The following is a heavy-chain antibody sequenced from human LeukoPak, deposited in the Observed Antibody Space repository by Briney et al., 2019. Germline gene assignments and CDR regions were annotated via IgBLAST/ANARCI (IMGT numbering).Heavy chain of an antibody. J-gene: IGHJ6*02. CDR3: ARDGQWLMVTPSGMDV. V-gene: IGHV3-21*01. D-gene: IGHD6-19*01. CDR2: ISSSSSYI. Sequence: GGSLRLSCAASGFTFSSYSMTWVRQAPGKGLEWVSSISSSSSYIYYADSVKGRFTISRDNAKNSLYLQMNSLRAEDTAVYYCARDGQWLMVTPSGMDVWGQGTTVTVSS. CDR1: GFTFSSYS.